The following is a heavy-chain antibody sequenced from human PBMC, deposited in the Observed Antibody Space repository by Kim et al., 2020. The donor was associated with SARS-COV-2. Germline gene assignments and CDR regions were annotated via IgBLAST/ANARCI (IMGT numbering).Heavy chain of an antibody. V-gene: IGHV1-2*02. J-gene: IGHJ6*02. CDR3: ARGQGFNPRYYYYGMDV. CDR1: GYTFTGYY. Sequence: ASVKVSCKASGYTFTGYYMYWVRQALGQGLEWMGWINPNSGGTNYAQKFQGRVTMTRDTSISTAYMELSRLRSDDTAVYYCARGQGFNPRYYYYGMDVWGQGTTVTVSS. CDR2: INPNSGGT.